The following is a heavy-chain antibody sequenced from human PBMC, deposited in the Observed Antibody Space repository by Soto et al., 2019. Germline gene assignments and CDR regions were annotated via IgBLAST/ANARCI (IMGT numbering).Heavy chain of an antibody. CDR1: GFTVSSTY. J-gene: IGHJ5*02. V-gene: IGHV3-7*04. CDR2: IKQDGSEK. CDR3: ARADRSSWPLRSYNWFDP. Sequence: PGGSLRLSCAASGFTVSSTYMTWVRQAPGKGLEWVANIKQDGSEKYYVDSVKGRFTISRDNAKNSLYLQMNSLRAEDTAVYYCARADRSSWPLRSYNWFDPWGQGTLVTVSS. D-gene: IGHD6-13*01.